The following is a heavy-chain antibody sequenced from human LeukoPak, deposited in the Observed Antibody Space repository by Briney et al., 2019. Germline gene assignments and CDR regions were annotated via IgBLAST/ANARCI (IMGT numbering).Heavy chain of an antibody. D-gene: IGHD6-19*01. Sequence: PSETLSLTCTVSGGSISSYYWSWIRQPPGKGLEWIGYIYYSGSTNYNPSLKSRVTLSVDTSKNQFSLKLSSVTAADTAVYYCARYSSGWYYFDYWGQGTLVTVSS. J-gene: IGHJ4*02. V-gene: IGHV4-59*08. CDR3: ARYSSGWYYFDY. CDR1: GGSISSYY. CDR2: IYYSGST.